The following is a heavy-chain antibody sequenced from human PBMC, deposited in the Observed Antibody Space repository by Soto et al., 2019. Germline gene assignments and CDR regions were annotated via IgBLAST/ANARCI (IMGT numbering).Heavy chain of an antibody. CDR2: IYYSGST. J-gene: IGHJ4*02. Sequence: SETLSLTCTVSGGSISSYYWSWIRQPPGKGLEWIGYIYYSGSTNYNPSLKSRVTISVDTSKDQFSLKLSSVTAAGTAVYYCARSDGRYWGQGTLVTVSS. CDR1: GGSISSYY. CDR3: ARSDGRY. V-gene: IGHV4-59*01.